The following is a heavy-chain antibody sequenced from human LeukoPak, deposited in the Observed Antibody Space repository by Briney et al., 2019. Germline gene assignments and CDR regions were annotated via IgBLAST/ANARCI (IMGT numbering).Heavy chain of an antibody. D-gene: IGHD2-2*01. CDR2: MNPNSGNT. CDR3: ARGDYQLLPFDY. V-gene: IGHV1-8*01. CDR1: GYTFTSYD. Sequence: GASVKVSCKASGYTFTSYDINWVRQATRQGLEWMGWMNPNSGNTGYAQKFQGRVTMTRDTSISTAYMELSRLRSDDTAVYYCARGDYQLLPFDYWGQGTLVTVSS. J-gene: IGHJ4*02.